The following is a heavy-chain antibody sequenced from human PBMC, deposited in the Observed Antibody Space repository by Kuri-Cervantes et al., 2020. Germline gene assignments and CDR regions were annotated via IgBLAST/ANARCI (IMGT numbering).Heavy chain of an antibody. CDR2: ISYDGSNK. Sequence: GGSLRLSCAASGFTFSSYTMYWVRQAPGKGLEWVAVISYDGSNKYYADSVKGRFTISRDNSKNTLYLQMSSLRAEDTAVYYCAKGGDGYNVNWFDPWGQGTLVTVSS. CDR1: GFTFSSYT. CDR3: AKGGDGYNVNWFDP. D-gene: IGHD5-24*01. V-gene: IGHV3-30-3*01. J-gene: IGHJ5*02.